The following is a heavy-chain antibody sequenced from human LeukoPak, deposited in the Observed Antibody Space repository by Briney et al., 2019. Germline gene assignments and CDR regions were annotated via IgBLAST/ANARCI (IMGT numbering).Heavy chain of an antibody. V-gene: IGHV3-7*03. Sequence: PGGSLRLSCAASGFAFGSYWMTWVRQAPGKGLEWVANIKEDGSQKYYVDSVKGRFSISRDNAKNSLYLQMNSLRAEDTAVYYCAKDGDDSSSWYHGYWGQGTLVTVSS. CDR1: GFAFGSYW. CDR2: IKEDGSQK. J-gene: IGHJ4*02. CDR3: AKDGDDSSSWYHGY. D-gene: IGHD6-13*01.